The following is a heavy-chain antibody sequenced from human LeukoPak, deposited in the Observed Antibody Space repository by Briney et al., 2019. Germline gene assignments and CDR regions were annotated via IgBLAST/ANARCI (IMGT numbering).Heavy chain of an antibody. V-gene: IGHV3-23*01. CDR1: GFTFSNYA. CDR3: VKRGSNYGPFDN. CDR2: ISYSGGDT. Sequence: RGSLRLSCAASGFTFSNYAMTWARRAPGKGLEWVSTISYSGGDTYYADSVKGRFTISRDNSRDTVYLQMNNLRAEDTAIYFCVKRGSNYGPFDNWGQGTLVTVSS. J-gene: IGHJ4*02. D-gene: IGHD5-18*01.